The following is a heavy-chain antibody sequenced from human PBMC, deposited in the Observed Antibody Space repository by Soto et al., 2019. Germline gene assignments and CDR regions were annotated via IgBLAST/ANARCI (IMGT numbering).Heavy chain of an antibody. CDR1: GFAFSNYG. CDR2: IWSDGTKK. V-gene: IGHV3-33*01. Sequence: QVHLVESGGGVVQPGRSLTLSCTGSGFAFSNYGIHCVRQAPGRGLEWVAVIWSDGTKKFYAGSVRGRFTISRDNSKNTIYLQMNSLRAEDTAVYYCARDWWEEPAGKETVSQFDYWGQGTLVTVTS. CDR3: ARDWWEEPAGKETVSQFDY. J-gene: IGHJ4*02. D-gene: IGHD6-13*01.